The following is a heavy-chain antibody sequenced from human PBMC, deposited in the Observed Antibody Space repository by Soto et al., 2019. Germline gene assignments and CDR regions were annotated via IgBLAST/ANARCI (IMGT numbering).Heavy chain of an antibody. Sequence: GASVKVSCKASGYTFTSYAMHWVRQAPGQRLEWMGWINAGNGNTKYSQKFQGRVTITRDTSASTAYMELSSLRSEDTAVYYCARAWFGELPFDYWGQGTLVTVSS. CDR1: GYTFTSYA. D-gene: IGHD3-10*01. V-gene: IGHV1-3*01. J-gene: IGHJ4*02. CDR2: INAGNGNT. CDR3: ARAWFGELPFDY.